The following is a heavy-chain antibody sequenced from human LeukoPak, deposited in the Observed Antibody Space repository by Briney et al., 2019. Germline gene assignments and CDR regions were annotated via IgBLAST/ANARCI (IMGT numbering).Heavy chain of an antibody. Sequence: GGSLRLSCAASGFTFSRYAMHWVRQAPGKGLEYVWAISSNGGSTFYANSVKSRFIISRDNSKNTLYLQMGSLRAEDMAVYFCARVSGYSYSDTAFDYWGQGTLVTVSS. J-gene: IGHJ4*02. V-gene: IGHV3-64*01. D-gene: IGHD5-18*01. CDR1: GFTFSRYA. CDR2: ISSNGGST. CDR3: ARVSGYSYSDTAFDY.